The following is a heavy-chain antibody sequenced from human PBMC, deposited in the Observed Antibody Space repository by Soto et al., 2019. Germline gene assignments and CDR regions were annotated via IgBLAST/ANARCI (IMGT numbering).Heavy chain of an antibody. D-gene: IGHD1-1*01. J-gene: IGHJ4*02. CDR2: IYSGGTT. Sequence: EVQLVESGGGLVQPGGSLRLSCAASGFTVSNNYMRWVRQAPGKGLEWVSLIYSGGTTYYANSVKGRFTISRDNSKNNRYLQMNSLRDEDKAVYYCARDGTYNWVGGQGILVTVSS. V-gene: IGHV3-66*01. CDR3: ARDGTYNWV. CDR1: GFTVSNNY.